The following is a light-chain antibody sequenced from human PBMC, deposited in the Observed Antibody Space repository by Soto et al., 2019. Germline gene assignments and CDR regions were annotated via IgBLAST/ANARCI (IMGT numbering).Light chain of an antibody. CDR2: DVS. V-gene: IGLV2-14*01. CDR1: SSDVGGYNY. J-gene: IGLJ1*01. Sequence: QSVLTQPASVSGSPGQSITISCTGTSSDVGGYNYVSWYQQHPGKAPKLMIYDVSNRPSGVSNRFSGSKSGNTASLTISGLQAEDEADYYCSSYTSSSTLIVFRTGTKLTVL. CDR3: SSYTSSSTLIV.